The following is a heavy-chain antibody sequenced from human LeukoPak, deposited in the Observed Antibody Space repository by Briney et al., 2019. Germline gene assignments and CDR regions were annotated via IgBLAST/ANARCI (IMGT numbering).Heavy chain of an antibody. CDR1: GFTFSSYG. J-gene: IGHJ4*02. Sequence: RRSLRLSCAASGFTFSSYGMHWVRQAPGKGLEWVAVIWYDGSNKYYADSVKGRFTISKDNSKNTLYLQMNSLRAEDTAVYYCARETPGLGYWGQGTLVTVSS. V-gene: IGHV3-33*01. CDR2: IWYDGSNK. CDR3: ARETPGLGY. D-gene: IGHD6-19*01.